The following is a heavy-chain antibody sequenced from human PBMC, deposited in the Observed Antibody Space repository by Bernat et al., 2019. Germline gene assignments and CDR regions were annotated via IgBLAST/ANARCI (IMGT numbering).Heavy chain of an antibody. J-gene: IGHJ4*02. Sequence: QVQLQESGPGLVKPSETLSLTCAVSGAYINGFYWTWIRQPPGKGLEWIGYIYFSGSTNHNPSLSSRVTMSVDTSKNLFSLNLTSVTPADSAVYYCARGTSEFDYWGQGTLVTVSS. CDR1: GAYINGFY. V-gene: IGHV4-59*01. CDR2: IYFSGST. CDR3: ARGTSEFDY.